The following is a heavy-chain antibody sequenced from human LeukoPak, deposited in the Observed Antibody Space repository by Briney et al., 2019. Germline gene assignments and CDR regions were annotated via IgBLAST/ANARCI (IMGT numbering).Heavy chain of an antibody. Sequence: PSETLSLTCTVSGGSISSYYWSWLRQPPGKGLEWIGYIYYSGSTNYNPSLKSRVTISVDTSKNQFSLKLSSVTAADTAVYYCAREMSGYSYGYSVYYYYYYMDVWGKGTTVTISS. CDR2: IYYSGST. J-gene: IGHJ6*03. D-gene: IGHD5-18*01. V-gene: IGHV4-59*12. CDR1: GGSISSYY. CDR3: AREMSGYSYGYSVYYYYYYMDV.